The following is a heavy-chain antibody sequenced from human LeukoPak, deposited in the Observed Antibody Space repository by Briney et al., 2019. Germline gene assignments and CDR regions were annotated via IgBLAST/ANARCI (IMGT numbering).Heavy chain of an antibody. J-gene: IGHJ4*02. CDR3: ASAYTYVRLGDH. V-gene: IGHV3-74*01. D-gene: IGHD3-16*01. CDR2: TNLHGTAV. CDR1: GLSFSNYW. Sequence: GFPRPSCAVSGLSFSNYWMHLVRQAPRKGLVWVARTNLHGTAVDYADSVKGRFTISRDNAKNTLFLQMNSLRAEDTAIYYCASAYTYVRLGDHWGQGTLVTVSS.